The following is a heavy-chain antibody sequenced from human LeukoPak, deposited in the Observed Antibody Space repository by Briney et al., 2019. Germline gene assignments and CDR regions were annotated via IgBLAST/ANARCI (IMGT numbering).Heavy chain of an antibody. CDR3: ARLRCSSMSRYWRWFDS. V-gene: IGHV3-11*01. J-gene: IGHJ5*01. D-gene: IGHD2/OR15-2a*01. CDR1: GFTFPGSY. Sequence: GGSLRLSCAASGFTFPGSYMSWIRQAPGKGLEWISYIGERGGTTYSSDSVKGRFTISRDNAKNSLYLQMNSLRAEDTAIYYCARLRCSSMSRYWRWFDSWGQGTLVTVSS. CDR2: IGERGGTT.